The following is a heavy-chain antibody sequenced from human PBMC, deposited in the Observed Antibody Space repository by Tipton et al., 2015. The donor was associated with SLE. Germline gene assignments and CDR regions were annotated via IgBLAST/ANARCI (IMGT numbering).Heavy chain of an antibody. Sequence: LTCAVYGGSFSGYYWSWIRQPPGKGLEWIGEINHSGSTNHNPSLKSRVTISIDTSKNQFSLKVSSVTAADTAVYYCARGRYCSSTSCSYYFDYWGQGTLVTVSS. CDR1: GGSFSGYY. D-gene: IGHD2-2*01. CDR3: ARGRYCSSTSCSYYFDY. J-gene: IGHJ4*02. CDR2: INHSGST. V-gene: IGHV4-34*01.